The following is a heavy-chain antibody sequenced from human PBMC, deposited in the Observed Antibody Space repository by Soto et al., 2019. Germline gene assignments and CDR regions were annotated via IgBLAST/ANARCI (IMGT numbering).Heavy chain of an antibody. CDR2: ISNTGGST. Sequence: EVQLLESGGGLVQPGGSLRLSCAASGFSFSSYAMSWVRQAPGKGLEWVSTISNTGGSTFYVDSVKGRFTVSRDNSRSTLFLQMDTLSAADTAVYYCAKSILHYYDSSGPDDAFDIWGQGTMVTVSS. J-gene: IGHJ3*02. CDR1: GFSFSSYA. V-gene: IGHV3-23*01. D-gene: IGHD3-22*01. CDR3: AKSILHYYDSSGPDDAFDI.